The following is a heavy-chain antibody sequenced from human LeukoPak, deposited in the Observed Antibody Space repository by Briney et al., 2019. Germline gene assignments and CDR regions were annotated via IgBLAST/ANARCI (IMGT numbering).Heavy chain of an antibody. CDR1: GDSVSSNSAA. CDR2: TYYRSKWYN. D-gene: IGHD3-22*01. CDR3: TRGLHPHSFDSSGQNY. J-gene: IGHJ4*02. V-gene: IGHV6-1*01. Sequence: SQTLSLTCAISGDSVSSNSAAWNWIRQSPSRGLEWLGRTYYRSKWYNDYAVSVKSRITINPDTSKNQFSLQLNSVAAADTAVYYCTRGLHPHSFDSSGQNYWGQGTLVTVSS.